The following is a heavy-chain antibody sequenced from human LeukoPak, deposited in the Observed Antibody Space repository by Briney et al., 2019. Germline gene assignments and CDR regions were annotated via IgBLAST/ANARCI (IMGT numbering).Heavy chain of an antibody. V-gene: IGHV4-30-2*01. D-gene: IGHD6-6*01. Sequence: PSETLSLTCTVSGGSISSGGYYWSWIRQPPGKGLEWIGYIYHSGSTYYNPSLKSRVTISVDTSKNQFSLKLSSVTAADTAVYYCARDLSARGYYYMDVWGKGTTVTVSS. CDR1: GGSISSGGYY. CDR3: ARDLSARGYYYMDV. J-gene: IGHJ6*03. CDR2: IYHSGST.